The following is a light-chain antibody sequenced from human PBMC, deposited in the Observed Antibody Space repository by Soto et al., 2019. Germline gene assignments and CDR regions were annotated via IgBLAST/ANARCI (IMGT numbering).Light chain of an antibody. V-gene: IGLV2-14*03. Sequence: QSALTQPASVSGSPGQSITISCAGTSADIGAFNYVSWYQHHPGKAPKLLIYDVSDRPSGVSTRFSASKSANTACLTISGLQADDEADYYCSSYSTSSALVFGGGTKLTVL. J-gene: IGLJ2*01. CDR3: SSYSTSSALV. CDR1: SADIGAFNY. CDR2: DVS.